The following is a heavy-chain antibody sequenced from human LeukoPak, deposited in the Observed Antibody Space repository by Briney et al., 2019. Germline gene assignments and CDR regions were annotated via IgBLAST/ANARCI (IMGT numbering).Heavy chain of an antibody. Sequence: HPGGSLRLSCAASGFTFSSFEMNWVRQPPGKGLEWVSYIGSSGSPIYYADSVKGRFTISRDNAKKSLYLQMNSLRAEDTAVYYCARRWLQSYAFDIWGQGTMVTVSS. J-gene: IGHJ3*02. D-gene: IGHD5-24*01. CDR2: IGSSGSPI. CDR1: GFTFSSFE. CDR3: ARRWLQSYAFDI. V-gene: IGHV3-48*03.